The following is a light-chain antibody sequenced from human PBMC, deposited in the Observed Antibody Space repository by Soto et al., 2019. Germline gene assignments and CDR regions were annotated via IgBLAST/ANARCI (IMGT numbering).Light chain of an antibody. Sequence: DDQMTQSPSTLSASLEDRVTITCRASQSISSWLAWYQQKPGTAPKLLIYHASTLESGVPSRFSGSGSGTEFTLTISSLQPDDFATYYCQQYNSYSFGQGTKVDIK. CDR2: HAS. J-gene: IGKJ1*01. CDR3: QQYNSYS. CDR1: QSISSW. V-gene: IGKV1-5*01.